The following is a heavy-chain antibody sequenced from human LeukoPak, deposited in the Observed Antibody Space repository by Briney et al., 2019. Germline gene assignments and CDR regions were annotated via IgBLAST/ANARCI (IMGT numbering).Heavy chain of an antibody. D-gene: IGHD3-3*01. J-gene: IGHJ3*02. CDR1: GGSFSGYY. Sequence: SETLSLTCAVYGGSFSGYYWSWIRQPPGKGLEWIGEINHSGSTNHNPSLKSRVTISVDTPKNQFSLKLSSVTAADTAVYYCARGGYDFWSGYYTTDAFDIWGQGTMVTVSS. CDR2: INHSGST. V-gene: IGHV4-34*01. CDR3: ARGGYDFWSGYYTTDAFDI.